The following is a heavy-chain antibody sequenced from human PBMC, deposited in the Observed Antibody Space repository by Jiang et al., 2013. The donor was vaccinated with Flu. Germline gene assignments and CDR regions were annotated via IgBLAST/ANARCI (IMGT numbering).Heavy chain of an antibody. D-gene: IGHD3-16*01. Sequence: SGAEVKKPGSSVKVSCKASGGTFSSYAISWVRQAPGQGLEWMGGIIPIFGTANYAQKFQGRVTITADKSTSTAYMELSSLRSEDTAVYYCASIRYDYVWGSPGYYYYYGMDVWGQGTTVTVSS. V-gene: IGHV1-69*06. CDR1: GGTFSSYA. CDR2: IIPIFGTA. J-gene: IGHJ6*02. CDR3: ASIRYDYVWGSPGYYYYYGMDV.